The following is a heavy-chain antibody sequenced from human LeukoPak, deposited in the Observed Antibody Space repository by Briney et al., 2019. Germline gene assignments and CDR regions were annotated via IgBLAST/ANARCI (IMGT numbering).Heavy chain of an antibody. CDR1: GFTFDDYG. J-gene: IGHJ4*02. Sequence: GGSLRLSCEASGFTFDDYGMHWVRQAPGKGLEWVSTISWNSASVGYVDSVKGRVTISRDNAKKTLYLQMNSLRPEDTALYYCAKDYGYSSSWYDYWGQGTLVTVSS. CDR3: AKDYGYSSSWYDY. CDR2: ISWNSASV. V-gene: IGHV3-9*01. D-gene: IGHD6-13*01.